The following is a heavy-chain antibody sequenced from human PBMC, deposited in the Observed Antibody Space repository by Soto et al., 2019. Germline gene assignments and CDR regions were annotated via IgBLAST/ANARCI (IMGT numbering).Heavy chain of an antibody. CDR1: GFTFSSYG. V-gene: IGHV3-33*01. J-gene: IGHJ4*02. Sequence: QVQLVESGGGVVQPGRSLRLSCAASGFTFSSYGMHWVRQAPGKGLEWVAVIWYDGSNKYYADSVKGRFTISRDNSKNTLYLQMNSLRAEDTAVYYRARDAYDYGDYGEFDYWGQGTLVTVSS. CDR2: IWYDGSNK. D-gene: IGHD4-17*01. CDR3: ARDAYDYGDYGEFDY.